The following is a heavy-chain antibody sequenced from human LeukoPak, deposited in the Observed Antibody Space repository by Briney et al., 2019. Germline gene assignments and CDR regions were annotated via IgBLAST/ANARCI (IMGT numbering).Heavy chain of an antibody. J-gene: IGHJ3*02. Sequence: SETLSLTCTVSGGSISSGSYYWSWIRQPAGKGLEWIGRIYTSGSTNYNPSLKSRVTISVDTSKNQFSLKLSSVTAADAAVYYCARLTYYYGSGSLLLAFDIWGQGTMVTVSS. CDR1: GGSISSGSYY. CDR3: ARLTYYYGSGSLLLAFDI. V-gene: IGHV4-61*02. D-gene: IGHD3-10*01. CDR2: IYTSGST.